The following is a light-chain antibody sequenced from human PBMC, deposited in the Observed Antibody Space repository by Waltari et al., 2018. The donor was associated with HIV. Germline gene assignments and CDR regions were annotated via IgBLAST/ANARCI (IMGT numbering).Light chain of an antibody. J-gene: IGKJ4*02. CDR2: GAA. V-gene: IGKV1-9*01. CDR3: QYLDSFPL. CDR1: RGITTY. Sequence: DIQLTQSPSFLSASVGDRVTITFRASRGITTYLAWHQQKPGKAPKLLISGAATLHTGVPSRFSCSASGTEFTLTIDTMQPEDFATYYGQYLDSFPLFGGGTKVEVK.